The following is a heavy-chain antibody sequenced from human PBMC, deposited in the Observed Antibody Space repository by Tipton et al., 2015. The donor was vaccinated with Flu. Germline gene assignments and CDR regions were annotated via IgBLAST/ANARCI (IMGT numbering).Heavy chain of an antibody. CDR1: GGTFSSYA. D-gene: IGHD5-12*01. Sequence: QMQLVQSGAEVKKPGSSVKVSCKASGGTFSSYAISWVRQAPGQGLEWMGGIIPIFGTANYAQKFQGRVTITADESTSTAYMELSSLRSEASAVYYCAGEFGNSGYGLGGLDVWGQGTTVTVSS. CDR2: IIPIFGTA. V-gene: IGHV1-69*01. J-gene: IGHJ6*02. CDR3: AGEFGNSGYGLGGLDV.